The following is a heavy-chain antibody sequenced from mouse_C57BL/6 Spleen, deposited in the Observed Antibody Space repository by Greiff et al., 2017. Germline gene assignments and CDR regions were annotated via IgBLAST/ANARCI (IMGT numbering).Heavy chain of an antibody. V-gene: IGHV10-1*01. Sequence: EVKLMESGGGLVQPKGSLKLSCAASGFSFNTYAMNWVRQAPGKGLEWVARIRSKSNNYATYYADSVKVRFTISRDDSESMLYLQMNNLKTEDTAMYYCVTSYWDGLDYWGQGTTLTVSS. J-gene: IGHJ2*01. D-gene: IGHD4-1*01. CDR3: VTSYWDGLDY. CDR2: IRSKSNNYAT. CDR1: GFSFNTYA.